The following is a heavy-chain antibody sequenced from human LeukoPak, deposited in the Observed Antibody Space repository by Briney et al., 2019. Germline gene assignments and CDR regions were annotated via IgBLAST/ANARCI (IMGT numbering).Heavy chain of an antibody. V-gene: IGHV1-18*04. CDR3: ARVPGHGDLEGGY. CDR1: GYTFTGYY. J-gene: IGHJ4*02. D-gene: IGHD4-17*01. Sequence: GASVKVSCKASGYTFTGYYMHWVRQAPGQGLEWMGWISAYNGNTNYAQKLQGRVTMTTDTSTSTAYMELRSLRSDDTAVYYCARVPGHGDLEGGYWGQGTLVTVSS. CDR2: ISAYNGNT.